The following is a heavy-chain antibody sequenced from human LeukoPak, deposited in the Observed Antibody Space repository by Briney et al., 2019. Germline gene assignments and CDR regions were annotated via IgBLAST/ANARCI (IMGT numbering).Heavy chain of an antibody. V-gene: IGHV4-61*02. CDR3: AREPDYDYVWGSYRYTSGDY. Sequence: SETLSLTCTVSGGSISSGSYYWSWLRQPAGKGLEWIGRIYTSGSTNYNPSLKSRVTISVDTSKNQFSLKLSSVTAADTAVYYCAREPDYDYVWGSYRYTSGDYWGQGTLVTVSS. CDR1: GGSISSGSYY. J-gene: IGHJ4*02. CDR2: IYTSGST. D-gene: IGHD3-16*02.